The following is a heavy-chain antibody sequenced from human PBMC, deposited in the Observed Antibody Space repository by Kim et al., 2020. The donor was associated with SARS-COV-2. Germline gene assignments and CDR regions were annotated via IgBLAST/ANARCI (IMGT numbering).Heavy chain of an antibody. J-gene: IGHJ6*02. CDR2: FDPEDGET. Sequence: ASVKVSCKVSGYTLTELSMHWVRQAPGKGLEWMGGFDPEDGETIYAQKFQGRVTMTEDTSTDTAYMELSSLRSEDTAVYYCATVTLLLRYFDWAYGMDVWGQGTTVTVSS. CDR1: GYTLTELS. CDR3: ATVTLLLRYFDWAYGMDV. V-gene: IGHV1-24*01. D-gene: IGHD3-9*01.